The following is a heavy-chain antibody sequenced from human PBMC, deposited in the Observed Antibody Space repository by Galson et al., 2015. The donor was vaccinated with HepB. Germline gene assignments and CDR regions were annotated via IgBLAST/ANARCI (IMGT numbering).Heavy chain of an antibody. J-gene: IGHJ4*02. V-gene: IGHV1-3*01. Sequence: VSCKASGYTFTSYAMHWVRQAPGQRLEWMGWINAGNGNTKYSQNFQGRVTITRDTSATTAYMELSSLRSEDTAVYYCTRELGVVNSMVYWGQGTLVTVSS. CDR1: GYTFTSYA. CDR2: INAGNGNT. CDR3: TRELGVVNSMVY. D-gene: IGHD3-3*01.